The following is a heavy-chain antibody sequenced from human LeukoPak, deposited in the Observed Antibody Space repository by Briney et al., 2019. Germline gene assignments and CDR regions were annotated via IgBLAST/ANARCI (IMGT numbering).Heavy chain of an antibody. J-gene: IGHJ4*02. CDR1: GFTFSSYG. CDR2: MYYDGISK. V-gene: IGHV3-33*01. D-gene: IGHD2-15*01. CDR3: ARDLYCSGGSCLYFDY. Sequence: PGGSLILSCAASGFTFSSYGMHWVRQAPGKGLEWVAVMYYDGISKYYADSVKGRFTISRDNSMNTLYLQMNSLRAEDTAVYFCARDLYCSGGSCLYFDYWGQGTLVTVSS.